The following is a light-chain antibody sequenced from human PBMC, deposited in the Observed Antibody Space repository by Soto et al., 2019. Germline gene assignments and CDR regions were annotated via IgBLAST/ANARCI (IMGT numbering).Light chain of an antibody. CDR1: QSVSIL. CDR3: QQYNNWTPTWT. CDR2: GAS. V-gene: IGKV3-15*01. J-gene: IGKJ1*01. Sequence: EIVMTQSPATLSVSPGERATLSCRASQSVSILLAWYQQKPGPAPRLLIYGASTRATGIPATFSGSGSGTEFTLTISSLQSEDFVVYFCQQYNNWTPTWTFGQGTKVDIK.